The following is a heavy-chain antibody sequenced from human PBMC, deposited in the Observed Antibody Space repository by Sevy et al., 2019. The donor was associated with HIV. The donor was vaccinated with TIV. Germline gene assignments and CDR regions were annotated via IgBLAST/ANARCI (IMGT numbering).Heavy chain of an antibody. J-gene: IGHJ6*02. D-gene: IGHD2-2*02. CDR2: IIRLFDTV. CDR3: ARRSLRLGYCSRTSCYSAMDV. Sequence: ASVKVSCKTSGGTFSSNAFTWVRQAPGQGLEWMGGIIRLFDTVDYAQKFQGRVTITTDESRITAYMELRSLRSEDTAEYYCARRSLRLGYCSRTSCYSAMDVWGQGTTVTVSS. V-gene: IGHV1-69*05. CDR1: GGTFSSNA.